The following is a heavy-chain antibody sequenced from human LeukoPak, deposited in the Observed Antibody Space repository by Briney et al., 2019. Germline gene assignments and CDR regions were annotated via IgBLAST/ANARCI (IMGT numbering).Heavy chain of an antibody. V-gene: IGHV3-11*04. Sequence: KLWGSLRLSCVASGFPFSDYYMSWIRQAPGKGLEWVSYIRSSGTTIHYADSVKGRFTISRDNAKNSLYLQMNSLRAEDTAVYYCARDRGAVTDVFDYWGQGTLVTVS. D-gene: IGHD6-19*01. J-gene: IGHJ4*02. CDR1: GFPFSDYY. CDR3: ARDRGAVTDVFDY. CDR2: IRSSGTTI.